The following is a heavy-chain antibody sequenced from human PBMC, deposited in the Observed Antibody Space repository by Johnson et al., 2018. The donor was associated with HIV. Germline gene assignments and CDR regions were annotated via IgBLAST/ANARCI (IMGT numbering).Heavy chain of an antibody. CDR2: INWNGGST. D-gene: IGHD2-8*02. Sequence: VQLVESGGGLVQPGRSLRLSCAASGFTFDDYGMRWVRQAPGKGLEWVSGINWNGGSTGYADSVKGRFTISRDNSRNTLYLQMNSLRAEDTAVYYCARTGVLGAFDIWGQGTMVTVSS. CDR1: GFTFDDYG. J-gene: IGHJ3*02. CDR3: ARTGVLGAFDI. V-gene: IGHV3-20*04.